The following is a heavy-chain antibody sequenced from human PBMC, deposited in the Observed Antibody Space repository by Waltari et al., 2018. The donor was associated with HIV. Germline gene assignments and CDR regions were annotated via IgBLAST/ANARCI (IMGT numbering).Heavy chain of an antibody. CDR2: IGTAVAR. V-gene: IGHV3-13*01. J-gene: IGHJ6*02. Sequence: EVQLVESGGGLVQPGGSLRLSCAASGFTFSSYDMHWVRQATGKGLEWVSAIGTAVARYYRGSVKGLFTIYRENAKNSLYRQMNTLRPGDTTVYYWVRGGEPGPYYYYYGMDVWGQGTTVTVSS. D-gene: IGHD3-16*01. CDR3: VRGGEPGPYYYYYGMDV. CDR1: GFTFSSYD.